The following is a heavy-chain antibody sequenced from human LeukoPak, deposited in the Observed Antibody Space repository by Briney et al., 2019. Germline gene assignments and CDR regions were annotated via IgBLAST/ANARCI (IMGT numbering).Heavy chain of an antibody. Sequence: SQTLSLTCAVSGGSISSGGYSWSWIRQPPGKGLEWIGYIYHSGSTYYNPSLKSRVTISVDTSKNQFSLKLSSVTAADTAVYYCARGGSYPDAFDIWGQGTMVTVSS. CDR1: GGSISSGGYS. D-gene: IGHD3-10*01. CDR3: ARGGSYPDAFDI. V-gene: IGHV4-30-2*01. J-gene: IGHJ3*02. CDR2: IYHSGST.